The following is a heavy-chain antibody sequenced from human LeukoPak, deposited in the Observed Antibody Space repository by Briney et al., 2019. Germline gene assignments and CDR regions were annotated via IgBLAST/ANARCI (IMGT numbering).Heavy chain of an antibody. D-gene: IGHD3-22*01. CDR1: LGSLSGNTYY. CDR3: ASSPSGYWWNFDC. CDR2: IYYSGST. V-gene: IGHV4-39*01. Sequence: SETLSLTRTLSLGSLSGNTYYSGWARQPPGKGLEWIGSIYYSGSTYNNPSLKSRVTISVDTTKNQFSLKLTSVTAADTAVYYCASSPSGYWWNFDCWGQGTLVTVSS. J-gene: IGHJ4*02.